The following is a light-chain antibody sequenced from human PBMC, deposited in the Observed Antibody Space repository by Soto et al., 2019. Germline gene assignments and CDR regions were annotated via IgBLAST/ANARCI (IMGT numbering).Light chain of an antibody. CDR1: QGIRNE. V-gene: IGKV1-6*01. Sequence: AIQMTQSPSSLSASVGERVTISCQASQGIRNELGWYQQKPGQAPKLLIYAASTLPSGVPSRFSGSGSGTDFTLTISRLQPEDFATYYCLQDYNSPLTFGQGTKVEIK. CDR2: AAS. CDR3: LQDYNSPLT. J-gene: IGKJ1*01.